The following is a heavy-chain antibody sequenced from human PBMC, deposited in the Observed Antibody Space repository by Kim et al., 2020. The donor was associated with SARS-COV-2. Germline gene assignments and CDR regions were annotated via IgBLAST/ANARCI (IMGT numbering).Heavy chain of an antibody. Sequence: GGSLRLSCAASGFTFTTYAMSWVRQAPGKGLEWVSTITSGGGSTYYADSVKGRFTISRDNSKNTLYLQMNSLRAEDTAVYYCAKASGQWLVYGMDVWGQGTTVTVSS. V-gene: IGHV3-23*01. CDR2: ITSGGGST. J-gene: IGHJ6*02. D-gene: IGHD6-19*01. CDR1: GFTFTTYA. CDR3: AKASGQWLVYGMDV.